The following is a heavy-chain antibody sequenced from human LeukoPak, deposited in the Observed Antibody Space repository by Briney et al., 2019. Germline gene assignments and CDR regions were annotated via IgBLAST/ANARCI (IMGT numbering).Heavy chain of an antibody. CDR3: ARDPPYGSGSYPDAFDI. Sequence: SETLSLTCTVSGGSISSSSYYWGWIRQPPGKGLEWIGSIYYSGSTYYNPSLKSRVTISVDTSKNQFSLKLSSVTAADTAVYYCARDPPYGSGSYPDAFDIWGQGTMVTVSS. J-gene: IGHJ3*02. CDR2: IYYSGST. CDR1: GGSISSSSYY. D-gene: IGHD3-10*01. V-gene: IGHV4-39*07.